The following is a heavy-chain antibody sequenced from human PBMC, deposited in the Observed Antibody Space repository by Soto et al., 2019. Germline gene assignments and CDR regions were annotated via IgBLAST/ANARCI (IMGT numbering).Heavy chain of an antibody. D-gene: IGHD6-13*01. CDR1: GGSFSSYA. J-gene: IGHJ6*02. Sequence: QVQLVQSGAEVKKPGSSVKVSCKASGGSFSSYAISWVRQAPGQGLEWMGGIIPIVGTGNYAQNFQGRVTITADESTSTAYMELSSLRSEDTAMYYCARDLRAAGRPGMDVWGQGITVTVSS. CDR2: IIPIVGTG. CDR3: ARDLRAAGRPGMDV. V-gene: IGHV1-69*01.